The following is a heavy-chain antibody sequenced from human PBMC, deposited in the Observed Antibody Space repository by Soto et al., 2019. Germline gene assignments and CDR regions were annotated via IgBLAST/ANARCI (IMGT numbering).Heavy chain of an antibody. V-gene: IGHV4-39*01. CDR2: IYYSGST. Sequence: QLQLQESGPGLVKPSETLSLTCTVSGGSISSSSYYWGWIRQPPGKGLEWIGSIYYSGSTYYNPSLKSRGTISVDTSKNQFSLKLSSVTAADTAVYYCARRGGSSGWYNYWGQGTLVTVSS. CDR3: ARRGGSSGWYNY. CDR1: GGSISSSSYY. J-gene: IGHJ4*02. D-gene: IGHD6-19*01.